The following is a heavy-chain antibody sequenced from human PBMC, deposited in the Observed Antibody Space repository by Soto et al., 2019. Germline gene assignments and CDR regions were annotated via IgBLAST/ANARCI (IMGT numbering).Heavy chain of an antibody. D-gene: IGHD2-2*01. CDR1: GGSFSGYY. J-gene: IGHJ4*02. CDR2: INHSGST. Sequence: SETLSLTCAVYGGSFSGYYWSWIRQPPGKGLEWIGEINHSGSTNYNPSLKSRVTISVDTSKNQFSLKLSSVTAADTAVYYCARGGRGDIVVVPAAPIACYFDYWGQGTLVTVSS. V-gene: IGHV4-34*01. CDR3: ARGGRGDIVVVPAAPIACYFDY.